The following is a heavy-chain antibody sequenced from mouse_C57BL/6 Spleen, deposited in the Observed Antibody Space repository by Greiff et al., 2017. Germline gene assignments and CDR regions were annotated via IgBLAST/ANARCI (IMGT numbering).Heavy chain of an antibody. J-gene: IGHJ2*01. V-gene: IGHV1-19*01. CDR1: GYTFTDYY. CDR2: INPYNGGT. CDR3: ESGDRSF. Sequence: EVQLQQSGPVLVKPGASVKMSCKASGYTFTDYYMNWVKQSHGKSLEWIGVINPYNGGTSYNQKFKGKATLTVDKSSSTAYMELTSLTSEDSSVYYCESGDRSFWGQGTTLTVSS.